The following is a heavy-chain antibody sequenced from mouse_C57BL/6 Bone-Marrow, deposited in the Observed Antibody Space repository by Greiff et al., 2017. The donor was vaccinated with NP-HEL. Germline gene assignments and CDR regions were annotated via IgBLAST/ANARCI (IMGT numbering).Heavy chain of an antibody. V-gene: IGHV3-3*01. Sequence: EVQLQESGPSLVRPSQTLSLTCTVTGFSINSDCYWIWIRQFPGNKLEYIGYTFYSGITYYNPSLESRTYITRDTSKNQFSLKLSSVTTEDTATYYCARGGHDYGSSWAWFAYWGQGTLVTVSA. CDR3: ARGGHDYGSSWAWFAY. CDR1: GFSINSDCY. J-gene: IGHJ3*01. D-gene: IGHD1-1*01. CDR2: TFYSGIT.